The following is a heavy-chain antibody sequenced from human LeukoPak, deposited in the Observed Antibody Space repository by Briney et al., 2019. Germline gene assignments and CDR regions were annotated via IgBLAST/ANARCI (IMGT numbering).Heavy chain of an antibody. CDR3: AKPGPYYDYVWGSKDY. D-gene: IGHD3-16*01. V-gene: IGHV3-30*02. CDR2: IRYDGSNK. J-gene: IGHJ4*02. CDR1: GFTFSSYG. Sequence: GGSLRLSCAASGFTFSSYGMHWVRQAPGKGLEGVAFIRYDGSNKYYADSVKGRFTISRDNSKNTLYLQMNSLRAEDTAVYYCAKPGPYYDYVWGSKDYWGQGTLVTVSS.